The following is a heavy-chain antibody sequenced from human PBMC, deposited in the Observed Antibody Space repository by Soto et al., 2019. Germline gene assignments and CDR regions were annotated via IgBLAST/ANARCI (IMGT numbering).Heavy chain of an antibody. CDR2: IYRTGST. CDR1: GGSFTSNNW. CDR3: ASRDPGTSVDY. D-gene: IGHD1-7*01. V-gene: IGHV4-4*02. J-gene: IGHJ4*02. Sequence: SETLSLTCAVSGGSFTSNNWWTWVRQPPGRGLEWSGEIYRTGSTNYNPSLKSRVTISLDKSENQFSLNVTSLTAADTAVYYCASRDPGTSVDYWGQGTLVTVSS.